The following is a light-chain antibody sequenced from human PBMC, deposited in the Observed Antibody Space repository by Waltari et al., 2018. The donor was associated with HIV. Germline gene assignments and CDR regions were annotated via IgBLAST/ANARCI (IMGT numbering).Light chain of an antibody. Sequence: DVVVTQSPRSLPVTLGQPASISCRSSQSFVYSDGNTYLNWFHQRPGQSLRRIIYQVSNRDTGVADRFRDIESGTGFTLKITRLETENIVVFECRQGSHWPPTFGQGTRLDI. CDR1: QSFVYSDGNTY. CDR3: RQGSHWPPT. V-gene: IGKV2-30*01. CDR2: QVS. J-gene: IGKJ5*01.